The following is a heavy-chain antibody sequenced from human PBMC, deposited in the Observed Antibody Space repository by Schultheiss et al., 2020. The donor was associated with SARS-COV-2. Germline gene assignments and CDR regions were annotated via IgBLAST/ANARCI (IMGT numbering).Heavy chain of an antibody. D-gene: IGHD3-22*01. V-gene: IGHV3-23*01. J-gene: IGHJ3*02. CDR2: ISGSGGST. Sequence: GGSLRLSCAASGFTFSSYAMSWVRQAPGKGLEWVSAISGSGGSTYYADSVKGRFTISRDNSKNTLYLQMNSLRAEDTAVYYCAKDVYYYDSSGYYSADAFDIWGQGTMVTVSS. CDR1: GFTFSSYA. CDR3: AKDVYYYDSSGYYSADAFDI.